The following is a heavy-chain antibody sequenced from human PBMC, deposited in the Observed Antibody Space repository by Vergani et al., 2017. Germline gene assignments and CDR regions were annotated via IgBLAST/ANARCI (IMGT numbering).Heavy chain of an antibody. CDR1: GGSISSSSYY. D-gene: IGHD2/OR15-2a*01. CDR2: IYYSGST. Sequence: QLQLQESGPGLVKPSETLSLTCTVSGGSISSSSYYWGWIRQPPGKGLEWIGSIYYSGSTYYNPSLKSRVTISVDTSKNQFSLKLSSVTAADTAVYYCARRDYLPSYFDYWGQGTLVTVSS. V-gene: IGHV4-39*01. J-gene: IGHJ4*02. CDR3: ARRDYLPSYFDY.